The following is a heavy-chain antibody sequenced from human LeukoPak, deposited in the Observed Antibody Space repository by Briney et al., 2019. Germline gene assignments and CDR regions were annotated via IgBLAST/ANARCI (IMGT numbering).Heavy chain of an antibody. V-gene: IGHV3-23*01. J-gene: IGHJ4*02. CDR1: GFTFSTYA. CDR3: AKSRHGYTYGKFDY. D-gene: IGHD5-18*01. CDR2: ISNSDDST. Sequence: GGSLRLSCAASGFTFSTYAMSWVCQAPGQGLEWVSGISNSDDSTYYADSVKGRFTISRDNSKNTLYLQINSLRAEDTAVYYCAKSRHGYTYGKFDYWGQGTLVTVSS.